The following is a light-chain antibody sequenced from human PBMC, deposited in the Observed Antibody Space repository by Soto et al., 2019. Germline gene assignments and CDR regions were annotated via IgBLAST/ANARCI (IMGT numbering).Light chain of an antibody. V-gene: IGLV2-8*01. CDR1: SSDVGGYNY. CDR3: SSYAGTNNVL. J-gene: IGLJ2*01. CDR2: EVN. Sequence: QSVLTQPPSASGSPGQSVTISCTGTSSDVGGYNYVSWYQQHPGKAPKLMIYEVNKRPSGVPDRFSGSKSGNTASLTVSGLQAEDEADYYCSSYAGTNNVLFGGGTKVTVL.